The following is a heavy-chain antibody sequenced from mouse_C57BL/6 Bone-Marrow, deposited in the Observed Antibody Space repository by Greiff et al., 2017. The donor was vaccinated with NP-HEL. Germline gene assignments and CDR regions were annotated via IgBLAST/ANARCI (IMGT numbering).Heavy chain of an antibody. CDR3: AAYYDYGYWYFDV. J-gene: IGHJ1*03. CDR2: IDPANGNT. D-gene: IGHD2-4*01. Sequence: VQLQQSVAELVRPGASVKLSCTASGFNIKNTYMHWVKQRPEQGLEWIGRIDPANGNTKYAPKFQGKATMTADTSSNTAYLQLSSLTSEDTAIYYCAAYYDYGYWYFDVWGTGTTVTVSS. V-gene: IGHV14-3*01. CDR1: GFNIKNTY.